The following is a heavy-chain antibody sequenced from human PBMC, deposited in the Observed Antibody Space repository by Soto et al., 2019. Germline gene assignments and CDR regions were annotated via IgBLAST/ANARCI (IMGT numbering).Heavy chain of an antibody. V-gene: IGHV1-3*01. CDR1: GYTFTSYA. CDR3: ATPDLTYYYDSSGYYNYYDYGMDV. CDR2: INAGNGNT. D-gene: IGHD3-22*01. J-gene: IGHJ6*02. Sequence: QVQLVQSGAEVKKPGASVKVSCKASGYTFTSYAMHWVRQAPGQRLEWMGWINAGNGNTKYSQKFQGRVTITRDTSASTAYMELSSLRSEDTAVYYCATPDLTYYYDSSGYYNYYDYGMDVWGQGTTVTVSS.